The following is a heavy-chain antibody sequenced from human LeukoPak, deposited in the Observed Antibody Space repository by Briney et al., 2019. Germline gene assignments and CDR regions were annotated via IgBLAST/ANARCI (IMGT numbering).Heavy chain of an antibody. CDR3: AKDAINCSGGSCYALRFYYYYMDV. V-gene: IGHV3-7*01. CDR2: IKQDGSEK. CDR1: GFTLSTYW. Sequence: PGGSLRLSCAASGFTLSTYWMNWVRQAPGKGLEWVATIKQDGSEKYYVDSVKGRFTISRDNAKNSLYLQMNSLRAEDTAAYYCAKDAINCSGGSCYALRFYYYYMDVWGKGTTVTVSS. D-gene: IGHD2-15*01. J-gene: IGHJ6*03.